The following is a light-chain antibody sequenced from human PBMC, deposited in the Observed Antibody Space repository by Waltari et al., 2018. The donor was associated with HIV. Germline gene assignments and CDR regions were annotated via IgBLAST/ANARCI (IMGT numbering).Light chain of an antibody. CDR2: GAS. V-gene: IGKV3-20*01. CDR3: QQYGISPLT. CDR1: QSVSSGY. Sequence: LSLSPGERATLSCRASQSVSSGYLAWYQQKPGQAPRLLIYGASSRATGIPDRFSGSGSGTDFTLTISRLEPEDFAVYYCQQYGISPLTFGGGTKVEIK. J-gene: IGKJ4*01.